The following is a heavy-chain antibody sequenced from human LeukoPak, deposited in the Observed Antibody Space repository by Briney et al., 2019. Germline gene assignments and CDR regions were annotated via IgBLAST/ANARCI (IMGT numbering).Heavy chain of an antibody. D-gene: IGHD5-24*01. J-gene: IGHJ4*02. Sequence: GTLRLSCAASGFTFSSYAMSWVRQAPGKGLEWIGYIYYTGSTYYNSSLKSRVTISLDTSKNQFSLILSSVTAADTAVYYCAREDGYSQADYWGQGTLVTVSS. V-gene: IGHV4-59*01. CDR1: GFTFSSYA. CDR3: AREDGYSQADY. CDR2: IYYTGST.